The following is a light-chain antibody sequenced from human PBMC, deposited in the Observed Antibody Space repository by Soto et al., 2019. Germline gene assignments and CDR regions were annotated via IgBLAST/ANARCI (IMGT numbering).Light chain of an antibody. CDR3: QQTSSFPLT. CDR1: QGLVNW. V-gene: IGKV1-12*01. Sequence: DIQVTQSPSAVSASVGDRVTITCRASQGLVNWLAWYQQKPGKAPKLLIYAASSFQSGVPSRFSGSGSGTDFTLTISSLQPEDFATYYCQQTSSFPLTFVGGTKVEIK. J-gene: IGKJ4*01. CDR2: AAS.